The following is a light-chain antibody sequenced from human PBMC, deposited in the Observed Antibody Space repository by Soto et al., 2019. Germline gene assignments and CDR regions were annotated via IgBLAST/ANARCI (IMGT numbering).Light chain of an antibody. CDR1: QSVYSN. CDR3: QQYSKWPLT. V-gene: IGKV3-15*01. Sequence: EIVMKQSPATLSVSPGERATLSCRASQSVYSNLAWYQQNTGQPPRLLVYEASTRAAAIPARFSGSGSGAEFIPTISSLQSEDFAVYCCQQYSKWPLTFGGGTKVEVK. J-gene: IGKJ4*01. CDR2: EAS.